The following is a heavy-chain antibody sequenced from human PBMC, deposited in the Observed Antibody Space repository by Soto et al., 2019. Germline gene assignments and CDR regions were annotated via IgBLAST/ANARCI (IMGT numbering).Heavy chain of an antibody. D-gene: IGHD3-3*01. CDR2: ISGSGGST. J-gene: IGHJ4*02. Sequence: EVQLLESGGGLVQPGGSLRLSCAASGFTFSSYAMSWVRQAPGKGLEWVSAISGSGGSTYYADSVKGRFTISRDNSKNPLYLQMNSLRAEDTAVYYCAKEGDVTIFGVVIRGAFDYWGQGTLVTVSS. CDR3: AKEGDVTIFGVVIRGAFDY. CDR1: GFTFSSYA. V-gene: IGHV3-23*01.